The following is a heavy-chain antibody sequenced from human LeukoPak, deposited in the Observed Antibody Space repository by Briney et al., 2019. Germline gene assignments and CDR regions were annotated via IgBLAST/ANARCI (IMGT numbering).Heavy chain of an antibody. CDR2: INPNSGGT. CDR1: GYTFIGNY. D-gene: IGHD2-15*01. V-gene: IGHV1-2*02. J-gene: IGHJ6*03. CDR3: ARGVVASTFYYYMDV. Sequence: ASVKVSCKASGYTFIGNYMHWVRQAPGQGLEWMGWINPNSGGTNYAQKFQGRVTMTRDTSISTAYMEVSSLTSDDTAVYYCARGVVASTFYYYMDVWGKGTTVTVSS.